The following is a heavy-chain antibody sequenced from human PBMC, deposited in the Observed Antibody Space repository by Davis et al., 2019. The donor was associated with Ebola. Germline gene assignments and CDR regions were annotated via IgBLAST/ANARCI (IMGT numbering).Heavy chain of an antibody. J-gene: IGHJ3*01. V-gene: IGHV3-21*01. CDR2: ISSSGSYI. CDR3: AEGHSSAFDL. CDR1: GFTFSSYT. Sequence: GESLKISCAASGFTFSSYTMNWVRQAPGKGLEWVSSISSSGSYIYYADSVKGRFTISRDNAENSLYLQMNSLRAEDTAVYYRAEGHSSAFDLWGQGTMVIVSS.